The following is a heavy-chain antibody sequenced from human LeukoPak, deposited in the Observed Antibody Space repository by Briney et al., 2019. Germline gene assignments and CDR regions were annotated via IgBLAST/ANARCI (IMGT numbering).Heavy chain of an antibody. Sequence: SQTLSLTCAISGDSVSSNSAAWNWIRQSPSRGLEWLGRTYYRSKWYNDYAVSVKSRITINPDTSKNQFSLQLNSVTPEDTAVYYCARDSGYDYGYYYYYGVDVWGQGTTVTVSS. J-gene: IGHJ6*02. CDR3: ARDSGYDYGYYYYYGVDV. D-gene: IGHD5-12*01. CDR1: GDSVSSNSAA. V-gene: IGHV6-1*01. CDR2: TYYRSKWYN.